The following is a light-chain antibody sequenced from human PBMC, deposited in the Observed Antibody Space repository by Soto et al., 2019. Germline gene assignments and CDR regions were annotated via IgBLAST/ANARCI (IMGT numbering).Light chain of an antibody. CDR2: ASS. Sequence: EINMTQSPPYLSASVVDRGTITFRTSQNINNCLNWYQQKPGKAPKLLSYASSSLQSGVPSRFSGSGAGTDFTLTISSLQSEDFAVYYGQQYEKWPPSITFGQGTRLEIK. V-gene: IGKV1-39*02. CDR3: QQYEKWPPSIT. CDR1: QNINNC. J-gene: IGKJ5*01.